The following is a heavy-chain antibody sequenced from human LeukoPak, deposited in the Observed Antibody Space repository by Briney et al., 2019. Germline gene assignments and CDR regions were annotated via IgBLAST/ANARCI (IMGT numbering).Heavy chain of an antibody. CDR2: FDPEDGEI. V-gene: IGHV1-24*01. CDR1: GCTLTELS. Sequence: ASVKVSCKVSGCTLTELSMHWVRQAPGKGLEWMGGFDPEDGEIIYAQRFQGRVTMTEDTSTDTAYMELSSLRSEDTAVYYCATVTGELFRFYFDYWGQGTLVTVSS. J-gene: IGHJ4*02. CDR3: ATVTGELFRFYFDY. D-gene: IGHD3-10*01.